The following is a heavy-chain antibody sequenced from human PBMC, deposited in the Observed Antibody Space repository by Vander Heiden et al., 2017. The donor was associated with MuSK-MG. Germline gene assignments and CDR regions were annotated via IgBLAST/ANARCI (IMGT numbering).Heavy chain of an antibody. D-gene: IGHD3-3*01. CDR2: ISYSGST. J-gene: IGHJ3*02. CDR1: GGSIRSGGYY. Sequence: QVQLQESGPGLMKPSQTLSLTCIFSGGSIRSGGYYWSWIRQHPGKGLEWIGYISYSGSTHYSPSLKSRVTISVDPSKNQFSLNLNSVTAADTAVYFCARKPIIFGVISSGLDAFDIWGQGTMVTVSS. CDR3: ARKPIIFGVISSGLDAFDI. V-gene: IGHV4-31*03.